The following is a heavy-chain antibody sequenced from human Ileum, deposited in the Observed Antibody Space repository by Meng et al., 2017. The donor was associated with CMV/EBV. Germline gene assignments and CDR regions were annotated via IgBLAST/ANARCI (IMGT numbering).Heavy chain of an antibody. CDR3: ADPPAGL. J-gene: IGHJ4*02. CDR2: IFQSGAS. CDR1: GGSLIGTNW. V-gene: IGHV4-4*02. D-gene: IGHD3-16*01. Sequence: QLQLQESGPGLVRPSGTLSLTCVVSGGSLIGTNWWNWVRQPPGGGLEWIGEIFQSGASNYNPSLKSRATISIDNSKNQFSLRLTSVTVADTAVYFCADPPAGLWGQGVLVTVSS.